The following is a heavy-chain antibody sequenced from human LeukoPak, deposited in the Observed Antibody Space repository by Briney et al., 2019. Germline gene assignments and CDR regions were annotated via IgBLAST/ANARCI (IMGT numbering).Heavy chain of an antibody. CDR3: ARENYDFWSNYYRRYYGMDV. J-gene: IGHJ6*02. CDR2: INHSGSS. V-gene: IGHV4-34*01. D-gene: IGHD3-3*01. CDR1: GGSFSGYY. Sequence: PSETLSLTCAVYGGSFSGYYWSWIRQSPGKGLEWIGEINHSGSSNYNPPLKNRVTISVDTSKKKFSLKLSSVTAADTAVYYCARENYDFWSNYYRRYYGMDVWGQGTTVTVSS.